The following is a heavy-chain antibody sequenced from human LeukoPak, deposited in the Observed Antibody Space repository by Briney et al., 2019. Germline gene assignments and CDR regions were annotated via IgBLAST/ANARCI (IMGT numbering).Heavy chain of an antibody. CDR1: GGSISSYY. V-gene: IGHV4-59*01. J-gene: IGHJ4*02. D-gene: IGHD3-10*01. Sequence: SETLSLTCTVSGGSISSYYWSWIRQPPGKGLEWVGYIYYSGSTNYNPSLKSRVTISVDTSKNQFSLKLSSVTAADTAVYYCARENTMVRGVIITDLWGQGTLVTVSS. CDR3: ARENTMVRGVIITDL. CDR2: IYYSGST.